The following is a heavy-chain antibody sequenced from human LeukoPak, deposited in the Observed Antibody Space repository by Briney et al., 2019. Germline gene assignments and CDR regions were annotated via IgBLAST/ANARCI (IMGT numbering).Heavy chain of an antibody. V-gene: IGHV4-4*07. Sequence: PSETLSLTCTVSGGPISSYYWSWIRQPAGKGLEWIGRIYTSGSTNYNPSLKSRVTMSVDTSKNQFSLKLSSVTAADTAVYYCARDSRYDFWSGYSVDYYYGMDVWGQGTTVTVSS. CDR2: IYTSGST. CDR1: GGPISSYY. J-gene: IGHJ6*02. D-gene: IGHD3-3*01. CDR3: ARDSRYDFWSGYSVDYYYGMDV.